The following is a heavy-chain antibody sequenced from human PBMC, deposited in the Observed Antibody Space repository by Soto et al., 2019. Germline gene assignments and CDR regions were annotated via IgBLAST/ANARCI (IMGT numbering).Heavy chain of an antibody. CDR1: GFTFSMYT. CDR3: CDLSDAFDV. Sequence: GGSLRISCAASGFTFSMYTMDWVRQAPGKGLEWVAVISYDGSNKYYADSVRGRFTISRDNSKNTLYLQMNSLTTEDTAVFYCCDLSDAFDVWGQGTLVTVSS. D-gene: IGHD2-21*01. J-gene: IGHJ3*01. V-gene: IGHV3-30-3*01. CDR2: ISYDGSNK.